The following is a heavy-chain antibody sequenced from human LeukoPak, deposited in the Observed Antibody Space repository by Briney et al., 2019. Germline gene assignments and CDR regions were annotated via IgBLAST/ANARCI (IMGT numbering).Heavy chain of an antibody. CDR3: AKGRARMAAASDY. CDR2: ISGSGGNT. V-gene: IGHV3-23*01. CDR1: GFTFSSFA. J-gene: IGHJ4*02. Sequence: GGSLRLSCAASGFTFSSFAMSWVRQAPGKGLEWVSVISGSGGNTYYADSVKGRFTISRDNSKNTLYLQMNSLRAEDTAVYYCAKGRARMAAASDYWGQGTVVTVSS. D-gene: IGHD6-13*01.